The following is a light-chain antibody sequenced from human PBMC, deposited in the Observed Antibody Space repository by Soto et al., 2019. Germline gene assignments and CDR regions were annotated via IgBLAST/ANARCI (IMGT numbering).Light chain of an antibody. CDR1: QSVNFN. J-gene: IGKJ4*01. CDR2: GAS. V-gene: IGKV3-15*01. CDR3: QQYNNWPPLT. Sequence: EIVMTQSPGTLSVSPGGRATLSCRASQSVNFNLAWYQQKPGQSPRLLVYGASTRATGVPARFSGRGSGTEFILTISGLQFEDFAVYYCQQYNNWPPLTFGGGTKVEIK.